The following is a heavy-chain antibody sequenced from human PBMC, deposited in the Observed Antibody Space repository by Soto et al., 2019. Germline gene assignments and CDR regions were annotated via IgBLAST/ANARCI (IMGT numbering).Heavy chain of an antibody. V-gene: IGHV3-30-3*01. CDR2: ISYDGSNK. Sequence: QVQLVESGGGVVQPGRSLRLSCAASGFTFSSYAMHWVRQAPGKGLEWVAVISYDGSNKYYADSVKGRFTISRDNSKNTLYLQMNSLRAEDTAVYYCARALVAWFGKGPCDYWGQGPLVTVSS. J-gene: IGHJ4*02. D-gene: IGHD3-10*01. CDR3: ARALVAWFGKGPCDY. CDR1: GFTFSSYA.